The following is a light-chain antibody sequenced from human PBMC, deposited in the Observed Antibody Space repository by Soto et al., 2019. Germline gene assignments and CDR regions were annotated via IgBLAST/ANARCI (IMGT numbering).Light chain of an antibody. Sequence: DIVLTQSPGTLPLSPGERATLSCRASQTVDSNFLAWYQQKPGQAPRLLIYAASTRSTGIPDRFSGSGSGTDFTLTISRLDPEDFAVYYCLKYGSSPGWTFGPGTKVEIK. J-gene: IGKJ1*01. CDR2: AAS. CDR3: LKYGSSPGWT. CDR1: QTVDSNF. V-gene: IGKV3-20*01.